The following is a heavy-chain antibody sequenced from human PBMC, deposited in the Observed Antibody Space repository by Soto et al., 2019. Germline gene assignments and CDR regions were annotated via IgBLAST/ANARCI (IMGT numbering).Heavy chain of an antibody. V-gene: IGHV1-69*01. CDR1: GGTLSRSA. CDR2: IIPIFGPA. Sequence: VQLVQSGAEMKKPGSSVKVSCKASGGTLSRSAISWVRQAPGQGLEWMGGIIPIFGPAIYAQKFRGRVSIIADESTRTAYMEMSSLRSDDTAVYYCGTGSSWTKVESWGQGTLVTVSS. J-gene: IGHJ4*02. CDR3: GTGSSWTKVES. D-gene: IGHD6-13*01.